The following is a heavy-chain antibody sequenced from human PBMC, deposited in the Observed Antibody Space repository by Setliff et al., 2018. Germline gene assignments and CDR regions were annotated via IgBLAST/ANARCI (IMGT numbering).Heavy chain of an antibody. CDR1: RFTFSNYW. Sequence: PGGSLRLSCAASRFTFSNYWMSWVRQAPGKGLEWVANIKEDGSEKYYVDSVKGRFTISRDNAKNSLYLQMNSLRAEDTALYYCARVDDILTGVNYYYGMDVWGQGTTVTVSS. D-gene: IGHD3-9*01. CDR3: ARVDDILTGVNYYYGMDV. V-gene: IGHV3-7*03. CDR2: IKEDGSEK. J-gene: IGHJ6*02.